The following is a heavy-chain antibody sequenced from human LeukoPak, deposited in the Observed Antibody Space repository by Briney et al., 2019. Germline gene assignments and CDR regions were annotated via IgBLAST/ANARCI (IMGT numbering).Heavy chain of an antibody. Sequence: ASVKVSCKASGYTFTGYYMHWVRQAPGQGLEWMGWINPNSGGTNYAQKFQGRVTMTRDTSISTAYMELSRLRSDDTAVYYCARSLVGAQGVDYWGQGTLVTVSS. D-gene: IGHD1-26*01. CDR3: ARSLVGAQGVDY. V-gene: IGHV1-2*02. CDR2: INPNSGGT. CDR1: GYTFTGYY. J-gene: IGHJ4*02.